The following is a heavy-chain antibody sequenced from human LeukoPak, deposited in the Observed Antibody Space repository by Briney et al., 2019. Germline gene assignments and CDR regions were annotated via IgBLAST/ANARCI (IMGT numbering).Heavy chain of an antibody. CDR3: AKSPTRITMVRGVDY. CDR2: ISGSGGST. D-gene: IGHD3-10*01. V-gene: IGHV3-23*01. J-gene: IGHJ4*02. Sequence: GGSLRLSCAASGFTFSSYAMSWVRQAPGKGLEWVSAISGSGGSTYYADSVKGRFTISRDNSKNTLYLQMNSLRAEDTAGYYCAKSPTRITMVRGVDYWGQGTLVTVSS. CDR1: GFTFSSYA.